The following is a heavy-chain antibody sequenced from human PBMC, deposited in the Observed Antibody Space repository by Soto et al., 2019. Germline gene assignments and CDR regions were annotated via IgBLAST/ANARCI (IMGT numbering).Heavy chain of an antibody. J-gene: IGHJ4*02. V-gene: IGHV3-33*08. Sequence: GESLKISCAASGFTVSSNYMSWVRQAPGKGLEWVAVIWYDGSNKYYADSVKGRFTISRDNSKNTLYLQMNSLRAEDTAVYYCARDVAAAAHFDYWGQGTLVTVSS. D-gene: IGHD6-13*01. CDR1: GFTVSSNY. CDR2: IWYDGSNK. CDR3: ARDVAAAAHFDY.